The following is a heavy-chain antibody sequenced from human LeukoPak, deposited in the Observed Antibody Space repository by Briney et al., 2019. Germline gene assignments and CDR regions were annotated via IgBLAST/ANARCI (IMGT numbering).Heavy chain of an antibody. CDR1: GFTFSSYA. Sequence: GGSLRLSCAASGFTFSSYAMSWVRQAPGKGLEWVSGISGSGDNTYYADSVKGRFTISRDNSKNTLYVQVNSLGTEDTAAYYSAKGSYYDSSGSFYFDYWGQGTLVTVSS. V-gene: IGHV3-23*01. J-gene: IGHJ4*02. CDR2: ISGSGDNT. CDR3: AKGSYYDSSGSFYFDY. D-gene: IGHD3-22*01.